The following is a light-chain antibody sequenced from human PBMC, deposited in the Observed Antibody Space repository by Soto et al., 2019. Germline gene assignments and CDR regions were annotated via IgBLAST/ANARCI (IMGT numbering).Light chain of an antibody. CDR2: AAS. CDR1: QDISHY. V-gene: IGKV1-27*01. CDR3: HNPSIATPFT. Sequence: IQMTQSPSSLSASVGDRVTITCRSSQDISHYLAWYQQRPGKVPKLLIYAASTLQSGVPSRFSGSGSGTDFTLTISSLQPEDGAAYYCHNPSIATPFTFGPGTRVDIK. J-gene: IGKJ3*01.